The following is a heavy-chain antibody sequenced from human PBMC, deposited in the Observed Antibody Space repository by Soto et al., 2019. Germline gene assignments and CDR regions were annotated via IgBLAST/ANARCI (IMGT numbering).Heavy chain of an antibody. CDR1: GGTFSSYA. Sequence: GASVKVSCKASGGTFSSYAISWVRQAPGQGLEWMGGIIPIFGTANYAQKFQGRVTITADKSTSTAYMELSSLRSEDTAVYYCASGGAGTNWFDPWGQGTLVTVSS. V-gene: IGHV1-69*06. CDR2: IIPIFGTA. CDR3: ASGGAGTNWFDP. D-gene: IGHD1-7*01. J-gene: IGHJ5*02.